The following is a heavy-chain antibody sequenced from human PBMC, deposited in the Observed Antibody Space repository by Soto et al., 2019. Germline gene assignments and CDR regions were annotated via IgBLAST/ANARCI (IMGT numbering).Heavy chain of an antibody. Sequence: QVPLVQSGAEVKKPGASVKVSCQASGYTFTSYGISWVRQSPGQGLEWMGWISAYNGNTNYAQKLQGRVTMTTDTSTSTAYMELRSLRSDDTAVYYCARDIRRGGVRFLEYRAHDAWDIWGQGTMVTVSS. V-gene: IGHV1-18*01. J-gene: IGHJ3*02. CDR2: ISAYNGNT. CDR1: GYTFTSYG. D-gene: IGHD3-3*01. CDR3: ARDIRRGGVRFLEYRAHDAWDI.